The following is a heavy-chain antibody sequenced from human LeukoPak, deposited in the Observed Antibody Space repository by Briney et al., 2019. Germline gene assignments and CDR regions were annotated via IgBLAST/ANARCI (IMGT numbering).Heavy chain of an antibody. CDR3: AKGLRKLIVGSTEYYFDY. CDR1: GFTVSSNY. J-gene: IGHJ4*02. V-gene: IGHV3-53*05. Sequence: AGGSLRLSCAASGFTVSSNYMSWVRQAPGKGLEWVSVIYSGGSTYYADSVKGRFTISRDNSKNKLYLQMNSLRAEDTAVYYCAKGLRKLIVGSTEYYFDYWGQGTLVTVSS. CDR2: IYSGGST. D-gene: IGHD1-26*01.